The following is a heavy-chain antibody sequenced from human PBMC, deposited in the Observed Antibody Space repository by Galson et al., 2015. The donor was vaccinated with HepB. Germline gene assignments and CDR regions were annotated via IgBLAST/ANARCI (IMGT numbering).Heavy chain of an antibody. Sequence: SLRLSCAASGFTFSNAWMNWVRQAPGKGLEWVGRIKSKTDGGTTDYAAPVKGRFTISRDDSKNTLHLQMNSLKTEDTAVYYCTTNAYGGYDAPLYGGYVPFDDAFDIWGQGTMVTVSS. J-gene: IGHJ3*02. CDR3: TTNAYGGYDAPLYGGYVPFDDAFDI. V-gene: IGHV3-15*07. D-gene: IGHD5-12*01. CDR2: IKSKTDGGTT. CDR1: GFTFSNAW.